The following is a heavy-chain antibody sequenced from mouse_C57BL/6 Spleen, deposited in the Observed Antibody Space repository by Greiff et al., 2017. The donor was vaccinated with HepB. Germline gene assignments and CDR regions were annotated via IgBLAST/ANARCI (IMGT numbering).Heavy chain of an antibody. V-gene: IGHV1-82*01. Sequence: QVQLQQSGPELVKPGASVKISCKASGYAFSSSWMNWVKQRPGKGLEWIGRIYPGDGDTNYNGKFKGKATLTADKSSSTAYMQLSSLTSEDSAVYFCAKRGWYGYEGYFDYWGQGTTLTVSS. CDR2: IYPGDGDT. CDR1: GYAFSSSW. D-gene: IGHD2-2*01. J-gene: IGHJ2*01. CDR3: AKRGWYGYEGYFDY.